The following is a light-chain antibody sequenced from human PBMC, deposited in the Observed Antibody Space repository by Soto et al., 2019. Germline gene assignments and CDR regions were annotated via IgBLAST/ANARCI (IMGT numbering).Light chain of an antibody. J-gene: IGKJ1*01. CDR2: VAS. CDR3: QQHGSGPWT. CDR1: QRVSSSN. Sequence: PGERATLSCRASQRVSSSNLAWYQHKPGQAPRLLIYVASRRATGIPDRFSGSGSGTEFTLTITRLEPEDFAVYYCQQHGSGPWTFGQGTKVEIK. V-gene: IGKV3-20*01.